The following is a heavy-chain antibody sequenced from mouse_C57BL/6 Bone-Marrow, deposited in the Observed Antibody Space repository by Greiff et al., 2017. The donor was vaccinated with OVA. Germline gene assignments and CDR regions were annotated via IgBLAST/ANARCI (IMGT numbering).Heavy chain of an antibody. CDR3: ARQHYYGSLHWYFDV. CDR2: ISNGGGST. J-gene: IGHJ1*03. V-gene: IGHV5-12*01. Sequence: EVQLQESGGGLVQPGGSLKLSCAASGFTFSDYYMYWVRQTPEKRLEWVAYISNGGGSTYYPETVKGRFTISRDNAKNTLYLQMSRLKSADTAMYYGARQHYYGSLHWYFDVWGTGTTVTVSS. CDR1: GFTFSDYY. D-gene: IGHD1-1*01.